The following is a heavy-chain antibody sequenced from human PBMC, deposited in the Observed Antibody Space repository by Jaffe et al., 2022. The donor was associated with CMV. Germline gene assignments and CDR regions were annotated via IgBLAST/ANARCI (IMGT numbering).Heavy chain of an antibody. V-gene: IGHV5-51*01. CDR1: GYTFGTYW. D-gene: IGHD2-15*01. CDR3: ARQGAYCSGGSCYSNAFDI. J-gene: IGHJ3*02. Sequence: EVQLVQSGAEVKKPGESLKISCKGSGYTFGTYWIGWVRQMPGKGLECMGIIYPGDSDTRYSPSFQGQVTISADKSITTAYLQWSSLKASDTAMYYCARQGAYCSGGSCYSNAFDIWGQGTMVTVSS. CDR2: IYPGDSDT.